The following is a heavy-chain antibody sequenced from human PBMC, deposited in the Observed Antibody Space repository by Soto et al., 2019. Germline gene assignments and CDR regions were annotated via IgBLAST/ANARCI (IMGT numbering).Heavy chain of an antibody. J-gene: IGHJ5*02. CDR1: GGSFSGYY. Sequence: SETLSLTCAVYGGSFSGYYWSWVRQPPGKGLEWIGEINHSGSTNYNPSLKSRVTISVDTSKNQFSLKLSSVTAADTAVYYCAREYRYRDWFDPWGQGTLVTVSS. D-gene: IGHD2-2*01. V-gene: IGHV4-34*01. CDR2: INHSGST. CDR3: AREYRYRDWFDP.